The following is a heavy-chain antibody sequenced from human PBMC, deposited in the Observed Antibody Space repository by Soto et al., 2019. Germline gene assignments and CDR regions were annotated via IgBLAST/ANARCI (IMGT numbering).Heavy chain of an antibody. CDR2: IHYRGST. J-gene: IGHJ6*02. Sequence: TLSLTCLLPGRSLTRADNWNWLRQPTGKGLEWIGSIHYRGSTYYNPSLKSRITISLDRSNNQFSLKLSSVNAADTAVYYCVRVLFSFGLDVWGQGTTVTVS. V-gene: IGHV4-31*03. CDR3: VRVLFSFGLDV. CDR1: GRSLTRADN. D-gene: IGHD2-21*01.